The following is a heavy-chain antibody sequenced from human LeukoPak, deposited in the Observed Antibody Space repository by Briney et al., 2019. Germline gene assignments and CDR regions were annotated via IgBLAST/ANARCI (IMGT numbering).Heavy chain of an antibody. Sequence: PGGSLRLSCAASGFTFSSYDMSWVRQAPGKGLEWVSGISGGGNTFYSDSVKGRFTISRDNSKNTLYLEMNSLRAEDTAVYYCARHLSGVTGYTYGRGIDYWGQGTLVTVSS. D-gene: IGHD5-18*01. V-gene: IGHV3-23*01. CDR3: ARHLSGVTGYTYGRGIDY. CDR2: ISGGGNT. J-gene: IGHJ4*02. CDR1: GFTFSSYD.